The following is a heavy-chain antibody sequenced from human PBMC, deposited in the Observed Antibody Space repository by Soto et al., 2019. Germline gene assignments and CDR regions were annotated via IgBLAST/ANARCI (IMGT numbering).Heavy chain of an antibody. Sequence: RGSLRLSCAASGYTFSSYAMSWVRQAPGKGLEWVSALSGSGGSTYYADSVKGRFTIARDNSKNTLYLQMNSLRAEDTGVSYCEYLPAGYYGSGSYYSPQYSYGMDVWGQGTTVTVSS. CDR1: GYTFSSYA. CDR3: EYLPAGYYGSGSYYSPQYSYGMDV. J-gene: IGHJ6*02. CDR2: LSGSGGST. D-gene: IGHD3-10*01. V-gene: IGHV3-23*01.